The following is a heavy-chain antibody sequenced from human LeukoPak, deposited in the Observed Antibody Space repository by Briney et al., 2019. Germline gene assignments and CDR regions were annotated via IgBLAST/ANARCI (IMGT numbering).Heavy chain of an antibody. CDR1: GGSISSLY. J-gene: IGHJ4*02. CDR2: IYYTGST. D-gene: IGHD6-6*01. CDR3: ARHRAYSSSSPFDY. Sequence: TASETLSLTCSVSGGSISSLYWSWIRQPPGRGLEWIGYIYYTGSTNYNPSLKSRVTMFVDMSKNQFSLRLSSVTAAETAVYYCARHRAYSSSSPFDYWGQGTLVTVSS. V-gene: IGHV4-59*08.